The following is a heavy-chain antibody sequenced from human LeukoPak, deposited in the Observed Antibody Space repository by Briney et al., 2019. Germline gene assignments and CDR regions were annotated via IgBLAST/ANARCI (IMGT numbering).Heavy chain of an antibody. Sequence: PGGSLRLSCAACGFTFSSYDMHWVRQATGKGLEWVSAIGTAGDTYYPGSVKGQFTISRENAKNSLYLQMNSLRAGDTAVYYCARVTTMIVVVIFYYYYYYMDVWGKGTTVTVSS. D-gene: IGHD3-22*01. CDR3: ARVTTMIVVVIFYYYYYYMDV. CDR1: GFTFSSYD. J-gene: IGHJ6*03. V-gene: IGHV3-13*03. CDR2: IGTAGDT.